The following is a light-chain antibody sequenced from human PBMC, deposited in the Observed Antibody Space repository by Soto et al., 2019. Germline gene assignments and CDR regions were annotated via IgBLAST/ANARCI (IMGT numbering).Light chain of an antibody. V-gene: IGKV1-33*01. CDR2: DVS. Sequence: DIQMTQSPSSLSASVGDRVTITCQASQDIRNYLNWYQQKPGKAPNLLIYDVSTLETGVPSWFSGGVSGTDFTFTISSLQPEDFATYYCQQYDNLPFTFGGGTKVEIK. CDR1: QDIRNY. CDR3: QQYDNLPFT. J-gene: IGKJ4*01.